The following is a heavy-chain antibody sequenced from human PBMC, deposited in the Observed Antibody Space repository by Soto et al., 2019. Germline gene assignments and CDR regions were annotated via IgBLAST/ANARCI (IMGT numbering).Heavy chain of an antibody. V-gene: IGHV3-53*01. CDR3: ARDQTGYSSSWPYYYYGMDV. CDR2: IYSGGST. CDR1: GFTVSSNY. J-gene: IGHJ6*02. Sequence: GGSLRLSCAASGFTVSSNYMSWVRQAPGKGLEWVSVIYSGGSTYYADSVKGRFTISRDNSKNTLYLQMNSLRAEDTAVYYCARDQTGYSSSWPYYYYGMDVWGQGTTVTVSS. D-gene: IGHD6-13*01.